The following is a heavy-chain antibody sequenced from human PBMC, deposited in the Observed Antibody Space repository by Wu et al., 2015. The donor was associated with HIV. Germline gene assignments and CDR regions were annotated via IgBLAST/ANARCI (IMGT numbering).Heavy chain of an antibody. J-gene: IGHJ4*02. D-gene: IGHD2-21*01. CDR2: ISVYNGNT. Sequence: QVQLVQSGAEVKKPGASVKVSCKASGYTFTSSGLSWVRQAPGQGLEWMGWISVYNGNTNYVQKFQGRVTMTTDTSTSTAYMELRSLRSDDTAVYYCARDTASLGHFDYWAREPWSPSP. CDR3: ARDTASLGHFDY. V-gene: IGHV1-18*01. CDR1: GYTFTSSG.